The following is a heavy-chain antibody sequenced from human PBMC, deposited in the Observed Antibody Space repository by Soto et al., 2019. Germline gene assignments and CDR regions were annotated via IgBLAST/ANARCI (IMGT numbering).Heavy chain of an antibody. V-gene: IGHV4-39*01. CDR3: AKQRGDRNHPLVVVPADFDY. CDR2: IYYSGST. D-gene: IGHD2-2*01. CDR1: GGSISSSSYY. Sequence: SETLSLTCTVSGGSISSSSYYWGWIRQPPGKGLEWIGSIYYSGSTYYNPSLKSRVTISVDTSKNQFSLKLSSVTAADTAVYNWAKQRGDRNHPLVVVPADFDYWGRGTLVTVSS. J-gene: IGHJ4*02.